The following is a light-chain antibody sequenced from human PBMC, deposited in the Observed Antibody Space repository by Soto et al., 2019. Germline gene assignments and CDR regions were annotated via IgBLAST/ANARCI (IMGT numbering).Light chain of an antibody. J-gene: IGKJ1*01. CDR3: QHYHNWPPWT. Sequence: EIVMTQSPATLSVSPGERATLSCRASQSVSSHLAWYQQKPGQAPRLLISGASTRATGVPARFNGSGSGTDFTLTISSLQSEDFAVYYCQHYHNWPPWTFGQGTKVDIK. CDR2: GAS. V-gene: IGKV3-15*01. CDR1: QSVSSH.